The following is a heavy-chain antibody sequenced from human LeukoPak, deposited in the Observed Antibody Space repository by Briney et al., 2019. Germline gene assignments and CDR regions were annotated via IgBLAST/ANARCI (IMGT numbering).Heavy chain of an antibody. V-gene: IGHV4-34*01. CDR3: ARGRDRSKAGDL. CDR2: IHPHGIF. CDR1: GGSCDDYY. Sequence: PSETLSLTCDVSGGSCDDYYCSWIRQPPGKGLEWIGEIHPHGIFYYNSSLTSRVTISIDTSKSQFSLRLTSVTAADTAFYYCARGRDRSKAGDLWGQGSLVTASS. D-gene: IGHD5-24*01. J-gene: IGHJ5*02.